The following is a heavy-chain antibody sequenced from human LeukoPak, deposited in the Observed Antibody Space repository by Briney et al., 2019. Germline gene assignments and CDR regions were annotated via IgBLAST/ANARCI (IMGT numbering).Heavy chain of an antibody. Sequence: SVKVSCKASGFTLTSSAVQWVRQARGQRLEWIGWIVVGSGNTNYAQKFQERVTITRDMSTSTAYMELSSLRSEDTAVYYCAALGSDFWSGTSSSYYMDVWGKGTTVTVSS. CDR1: GFTLTSSA. V-gene: IGHV1-58*01. D-gene: IGHD3-3*01. J-gene: IGHJ6*03. CDR2: IVVGSGNT. CDR3: AALGSDFWSGTSSSYYMDV.